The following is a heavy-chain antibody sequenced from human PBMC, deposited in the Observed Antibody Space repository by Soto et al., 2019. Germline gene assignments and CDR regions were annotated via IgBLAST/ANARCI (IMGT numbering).Heavy chain of an antibody. J-gene: IGHJ1*01. Sequence: QVHLVQSGGEVKKPGASVKVSCKASGYTFTSYGISWVRQAPGQGLEWMGWISVYNGNTNYAQTLQGRVTMTTDTSTSTAYMEVRSLRSDDTAVYYCARDWRYDSGGYCLENWGQGTLVTVSS. V-gene: IGHV1-18*04. CDR2: ISVYNGNT. CDR3: ARDWRYDSGGYCLEN. CDR1: GYTFTSYG. D-gene: IGHD3-22*01.